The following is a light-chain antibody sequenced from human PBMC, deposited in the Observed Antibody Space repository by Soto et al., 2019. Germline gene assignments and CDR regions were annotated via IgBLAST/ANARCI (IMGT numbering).Light chain of an antibody. CDR3: QPLNSYPLT. V-gene: IGKV1-9*01. CDR1: QGISSY. Sequence: DIQLTQSPSFLSASVGDRVTITCRARQGISSYLAWYQQKPGKAPNLLIYAASTLPSGVPSKFSGSGTEKEFTLTISSLQPEDFATYYCQPLNSYPLTFGPETRVHI. CDR2: AAS. J-gene: IGKJ3*01.